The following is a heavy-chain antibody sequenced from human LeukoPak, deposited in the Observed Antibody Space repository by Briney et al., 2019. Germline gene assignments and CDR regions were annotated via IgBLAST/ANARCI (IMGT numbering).Heavy chain of an antibody. D-gene: IGHD4-23*01. CDR2: IGSDGDTT. V-gene: IGHV3-64*01. CDR1: GFTFSSYA. Sequence: GGSLRLSCAASGFTFSSYAMHWVRQAPGKGLEFASAIGSDGDTTYYANSVKGRFTISRDNSKNTLYLQMGSLRAEDMAVYYCARDPDYNGNSYFDYWGQGTLVTVSS. CDR3: ARDPDYNGNSYFDY. J-gene: IGHJ4*02.